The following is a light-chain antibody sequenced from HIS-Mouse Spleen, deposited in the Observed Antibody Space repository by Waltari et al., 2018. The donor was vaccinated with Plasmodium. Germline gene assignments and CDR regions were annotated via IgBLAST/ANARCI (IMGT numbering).Light chain of an antibody. V-gene: IGKV3-15*01. CDR1: QSVSSN. J-gene: IGKJ3*01. CDR2: GAS. Sequence: EIVMTQSPATLSVSPGERATLSCRASQSVSSNFAWYQQKPGQAPRLLIYGASTRATGIPARFSGSGSGTDFTLTISSLQSEDFAVYYCQQYNNWSFTFGPGTKVDIK. CDR3: QQYNNWSFT.